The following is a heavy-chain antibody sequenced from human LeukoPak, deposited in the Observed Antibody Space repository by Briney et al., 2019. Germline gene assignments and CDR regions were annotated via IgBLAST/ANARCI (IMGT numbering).Heavy chain of an antibody. CDR1: GFTFSSYS. CDR2: ISSSSSYI. V-gene: IGHV3-21*01. Sequence: GGSLRLSCAASGFTFSSYSMNWVRQAPGKGLEWVSSISSSSSYIYYADSVKGRFTISRDNAKNSLYLQMNSLRAEDTAVYYCARGAMVRGVMGPALDYWGQGTLVTVSS. D-gene: IGHD3-10*01. CDR3: ARGAMVRGVMGPALDY. J-gene: IGHJ4*02.